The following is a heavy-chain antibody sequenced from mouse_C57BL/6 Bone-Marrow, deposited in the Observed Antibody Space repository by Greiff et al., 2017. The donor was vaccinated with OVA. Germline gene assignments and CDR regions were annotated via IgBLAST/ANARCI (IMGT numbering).Heavy chain of an antibody. Sequence: QVQLQQSGSELRSPGSSVKLSCKDFDSEVFPIAYMSWVRQKPGHGFEWIGGILPSIGRTIYGEKFEDKATLDADTLSNTAYLELNSLTSEDSAIYYCARRGYYGSSYYFDYWGQGTTLTVSS. CDR2: ILPSIGRT. J-gene: IGHJ2*01. CDR3: ARRGYYGSSYYFDY. CDR1: DSEVFPIAY. V-gene: IGHV15-2*01. D-gene: IGHD1-1*01.